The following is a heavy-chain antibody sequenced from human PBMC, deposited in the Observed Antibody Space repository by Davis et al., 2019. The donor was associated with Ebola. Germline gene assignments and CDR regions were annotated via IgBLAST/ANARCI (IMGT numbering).Heavy chain of an antibody. D-gene: IGHD5-12*01. CDR2: IYHSGST. J-gene: IGHJ3*02. CDR3: ARRWWLRNDAFDI. CDR1: GGSISSYY. Sequence: SETLSLTCSVSGGSISSYYWTWIRQPPGKGLEWIGEIYHSGSTNYNPSLKSRVTISVDKSKNQFSLKLSSVTAADTAVYYCARRWWLRNDAFDIWGQGTMVTVSS. V-gene: IGHV4-59*08.